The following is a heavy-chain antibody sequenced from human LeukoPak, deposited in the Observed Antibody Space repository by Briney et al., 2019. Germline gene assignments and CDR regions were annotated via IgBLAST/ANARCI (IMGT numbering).Heavy chain of an antibody. CDR2: IYTSGST. Sequence: SETLSLTCTVSGGSISSGSYYWSWIRQPAGKGLEWIGRIYTSGSTNYNPSLKSRVTISVDTSKNQFSLKLSSVTAADTAVYYCARAVMVRGVIIFDYWGQGTLVTVSS. CDR1: GGSISSGSYY. J-gene: IGHJ4*02. V-gene: IGHV4-61*02. CDR3: ARAVMVRGVIIFDY. D-gene: IGHD3-10*01.